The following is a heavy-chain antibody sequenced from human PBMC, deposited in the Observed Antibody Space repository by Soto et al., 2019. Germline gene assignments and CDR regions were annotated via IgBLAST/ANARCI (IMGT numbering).Heavy chain of an antibody. V-gene: IGHV1-2*02. D-gene: IGHD3-22*01. J-gene: IGHJ3*02. CDR2: ISPKSGGT. CDR3: TRNAFYYNSSGYHDGFDI. Sequence: QVQLVQSGAEVQKPGASVKVSCKASGYTFSDYYVHWVRQAPGQGLEWMGRISPKSGGTNYAQKFQGRVTLTRDTSIFTAYMELSRLRSDDTAVYYWTRNAFYYNSSGYHDGFDIWGQGTLVTVSS. CDR1: GYTFSDYY.